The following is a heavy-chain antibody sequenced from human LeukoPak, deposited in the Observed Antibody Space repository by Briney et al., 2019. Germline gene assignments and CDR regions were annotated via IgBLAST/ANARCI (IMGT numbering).Heavy chain of an antibody. D-gene: IGHD6-13*01. CDR2: IFHSGST. CDR1: GDSISSSSYY. V-gene: IGHV4-39*01. CDR3: ARSWFSTGPADF. J-gene: IGHJ4*02. Sequence: SETLSLTCTVSGDSISSSSYYWGWIRQPPGKGLEWIGSIFHSGSTYYNPSLKSRFTISVDTSKNQFSLKLTSVTAPDTAVYYCARSWFSTGPADFWGQGTLVTVSS.